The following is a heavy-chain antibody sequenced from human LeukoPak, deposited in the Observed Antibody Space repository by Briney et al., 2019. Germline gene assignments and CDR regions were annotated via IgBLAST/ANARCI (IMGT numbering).Heavy chain of an antibody. J-gene: IGHJ5*02. CDR2: IIPIFGTA. Sequence: GASVKVSCKASGGTFSSYAISWVRQAPGQGLEWMGGIIPIFGTANYAQKFQGRVTITADESTSTAYMELSSLRSEDTAVYYCARDQFIEYSSSNWFDPWGQGTLVTVPS. D-gene: IGHD6-6*01. V-gene: IGHV1-69*01. CDR3: ARDQFIEYSSSNWFDP. CDR1: GGTFSSYA.